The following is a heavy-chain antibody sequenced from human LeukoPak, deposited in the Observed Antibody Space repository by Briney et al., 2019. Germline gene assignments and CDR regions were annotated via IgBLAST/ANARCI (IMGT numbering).Heavy chain of an antibody. CDR1: GYIFTNLY. Sequence: ASVKVSCKASGYIFTNLYMHWMRQAPGQGLEWIGWIYPNNGGTNYAQKFQGRVSMTSDTSISTAYMELTRLTSDDTAVYYCTADHQRLRFENWGQGTLVTVSS. J-gene: IGHJ5*02. CDR3: TADHQRLRFEN. V-gene: IGHV1-2*02. CDR2: IYPNNGGT.